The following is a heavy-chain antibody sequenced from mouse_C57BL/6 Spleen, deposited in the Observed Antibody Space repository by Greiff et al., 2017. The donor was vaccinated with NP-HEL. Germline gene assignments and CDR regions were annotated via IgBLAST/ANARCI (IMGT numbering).Heavy chain of an antibody. J-gene: IGHJ4*01. CDR1: GYSFTSYY. CDR2: IYPGSGNT. CDR3: ARSPIYYAMDY. V-gene: IGHV1-66*01. Sequence: VQLQQSGPELVKPGASVKISCKASGYSFTSYYIHWVKQRPGQGLEWIGWIYPGSGNTKYNEKFKGKATLTADTSSSTAYMQLSSLTSEDSAVYYCARSPIYYAMDYWGQGTSVTVSS.